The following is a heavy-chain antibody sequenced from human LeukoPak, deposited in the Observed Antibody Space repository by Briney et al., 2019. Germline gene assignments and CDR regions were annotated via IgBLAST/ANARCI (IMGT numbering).Heavy chain of an antibody. CDR2: IIPILGIA. CDR3: ASDPVRYCSSTSCYQKGHYYYYYMDV. Sequence: SVKVSCKASGGTFSSYTISWVRQAPGQGLEWMGRIIPILGIANYAQKFQGRVTITADESTSTAYMELSSLRSEDTAVYYCASDPVRYCSSTSCYQKGHYYYYYMDVWGKGTTVTVSS. CDR1: GGTFSSYT. V-gene: IGHV1-69*02. J-gene: IGHJ6*03. D-gene: IGHD2-2*01.